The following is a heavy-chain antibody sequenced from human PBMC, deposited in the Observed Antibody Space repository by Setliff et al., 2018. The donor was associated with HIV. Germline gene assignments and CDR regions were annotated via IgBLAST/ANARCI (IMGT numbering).Heavy chain of an antibody. CDR2: IYHSGST. Sequence: SETLSLTCAVSGYSISSGYYWGWIRQPPGKGLEWIGSIYHSGSTYYNPSLKSPVTISVDTSKNQFSLKLSSVTVADTAFYYCARGKWQLRNWFDPWGQGTLVTVSS. D-gene: IGHD5-12*01. V-gene: IGHV4-38-2*01. CDR1: GYSISSGYY. J-gene: IGHJ5*02. CDR3: ARGKWQLRNWFDP.